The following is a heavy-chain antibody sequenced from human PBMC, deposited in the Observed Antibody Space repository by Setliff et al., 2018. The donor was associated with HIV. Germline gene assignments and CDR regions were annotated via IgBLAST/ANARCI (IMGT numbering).Heavy chain of an antibody. D-gene: IGHD1-1*01. J-gene: IGHJ3*02. CDR1: GFTFDDYA. CDR2: INWNSGTI. V-gene: IGHV3-9*01. CDR3: AKDYGDGHNWGAFDI. Sequence: PGGSLRLSCAASGFTFDDYAMHWGRQAPGKGLEWVSGINWNSGTIAYADFVKGRFTISRDNTKNFVFLEMTSLRPEDTALYFCAKDYGDGHNWGAFDISGQGTMVTVSS.